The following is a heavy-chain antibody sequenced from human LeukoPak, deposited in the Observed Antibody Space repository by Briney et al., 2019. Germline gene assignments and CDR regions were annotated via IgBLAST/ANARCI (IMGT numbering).Heavy chain of an antibody. J-gene: IGHJ4*02. V-gene: IGHV3-23*01. Sequence: PGGSLRLSCAASGFTFSSYAMSWVRQAPGKGLEWVSAISGSGGSTYYADSVKGRFAVSRDNSKNTLYLQMNSLRAEDTAVYYCTKDEIYYDILAGLFDYWGQGALVTVSS. CDR3: TKDEIYYDILAGLFDY. D-gene: IGHD3-9*01. CDR2: ISGSGGST. CDR1: GFTFSSYA.